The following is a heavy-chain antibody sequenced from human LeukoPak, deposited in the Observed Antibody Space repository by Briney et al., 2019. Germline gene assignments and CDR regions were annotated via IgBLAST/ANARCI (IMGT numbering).Heavy chain of an antibody. V-gene: IGHV3-74*01. CDR1: GCTFSSYS. CDR3: AGGRYYLDS. J-gene: IGHJ4*02. CDR2: FNSDGRST. Sequence: PGGSLRLSCAASGCTFSSYSMNWVRQAPGKGLVWVSRFNSDGRSTYYADSVKGRFTISRDNAKNTLYLQMNSLRAEDTAVYYCAGGRYYLDSWGQGTLVTVSS. D-gene: IGHD4-17*01.